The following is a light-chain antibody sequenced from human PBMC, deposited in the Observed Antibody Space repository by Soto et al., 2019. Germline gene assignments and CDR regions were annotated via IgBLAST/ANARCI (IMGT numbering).Light chain of an antibody. CDR1: QSVSRN. Sequence: EIVMTQSPATLSVSPGERATLSCRASQSVSRNFAWYQQKPGQAPRLLIYGASTRATGIPDRFSGSGSGTDFTLTISSLEPEDFAVYYCQQRSNWPRTFGQGTKVDIK. CDR2: GAS. J-gene: IGKJ1*01. CDR3: QQRSNWPRT. V-gene: IGKV3-11*01.